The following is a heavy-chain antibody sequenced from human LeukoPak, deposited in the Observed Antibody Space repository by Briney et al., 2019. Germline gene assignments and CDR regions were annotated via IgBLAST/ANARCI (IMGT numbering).Heavy chain of an antibody. V-gene: IGHV3-49*03. J-gene: IGHJ4*02. CDR3: SRGGSGSYYPY. Sequence: GGSLRLSCTASGFTFGDYAMSCFRQAPGKGLEWVGFIRSKADGGTTEYAASVKGRFSISRDDSKSIAYLQMNSLKTEDTAVYYCSRGGSGSYYPYWGQGTLVTVSS. CDR1: GFTFGDYA. D-gene: IGHD3-10*01. CDR2: IRSKADGGTT.